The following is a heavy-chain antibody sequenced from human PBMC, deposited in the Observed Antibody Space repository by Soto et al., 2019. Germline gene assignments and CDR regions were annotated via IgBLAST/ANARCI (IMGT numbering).Heavy chain of an antibody. Sequence: ASVEVSRKASGYTFTSYGINWVRQATGQGLEWMGWMNPNSGDTGYAQKFQGRVTMTRNTSISTAYMELSSLRSEDTAVYYCARRVATITGTYYYYMDGWGKGTTVTVSS. V-gene: IGHV1-8*01. D-gene: IGHD5-12*01. CDR3: ARRVATITGTYYYYMDG. CDR2: MNPNSGDT. J-gene: IGHJ6*03. CDR1: GYTFTSYG.